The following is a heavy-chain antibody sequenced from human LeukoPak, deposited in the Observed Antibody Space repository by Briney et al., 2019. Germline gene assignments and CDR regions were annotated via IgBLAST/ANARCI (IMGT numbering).Heavy chain of an antibody. D-gene: IGHD3-22*01. J-gene: IGHJ4*02. V-gene: IGHV1-18*01. CDR2: ISAYNGNT. CDR3: ARGVGYYDSSGYGY. Sequence: ASVKVSCKASGYTFTSCGISWVRQAPGQGLEWMGWISAYNGNTNYAQKLQGRVTMTTDTSTSTAYMELRSLRSDDTAVYYCARGVGYYDSSGYGYWGQGTLVTVSS. CDR1: GYTFTSCG.